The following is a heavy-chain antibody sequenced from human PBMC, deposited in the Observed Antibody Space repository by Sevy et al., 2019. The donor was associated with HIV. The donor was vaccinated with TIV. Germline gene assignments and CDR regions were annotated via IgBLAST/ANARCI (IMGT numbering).Heavy chain of an antibody. J-gene: IGHJ6*02. Sequence: GGSLRLSCAASGFTFSTYWMSWVRQAPGKGLEWVANIKKDGSEKYYLDSVKGRFTISRHNAKNSLYLQMNSLRVEDTALYYCARDCSSTSCLWGLDVWGQGTSVTVSS. CDR3: ARDCSSTSCLWGLDV. V-gene: IGHV3-7*03. CDR2: IKKDGSEK. CDR1: GFTFSTYW. D-gene: IGHD2-2*01.